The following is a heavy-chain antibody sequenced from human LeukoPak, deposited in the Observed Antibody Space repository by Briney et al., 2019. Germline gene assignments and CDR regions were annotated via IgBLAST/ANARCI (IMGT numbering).Heavy chain of an antibody. V-gene: IGHV3-66*01. CDR1: GFTFNKAW. CDR2: IYSGSST. J-gene: IGHJ3*02. CDR3: ARDLDSSSWHGDAFDI. D-gene: IGHD6-13*01. Sequence: GGSLRLSCAASGFTFNKAWMSWVRQAPGKGLECVSVIYSGSSTYYADSVKGRFTVSRDNSKNTLNLQMNSLRVEDTAVYYCARDLDSSSWHGDAFDIWGQGTMVTVSS.